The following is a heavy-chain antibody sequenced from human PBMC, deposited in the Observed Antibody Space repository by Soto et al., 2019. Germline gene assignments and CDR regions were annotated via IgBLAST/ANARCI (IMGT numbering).Heavy chain of an antibody. CDR2: IIPVFGTA. D-gene: IGHD4-17*01. CDR1: GGTLSNYG. Sequence: QVQLVQSGAEVKKPGSSVKVSCKASGGTLSNYGISWVRQAPGQGLEWMGGIIPVFGTANYAQKFQGRVTXXAXXSTTTVYMDVSSLRSDATAVYYCARGDATKIVVTTYYGMDVWGQGTTVTVSS. J-gene: IGHJ6*02. CDR3: ARGDATKIVVTTYYGMDV. V-gene: IGHV1-69*12.